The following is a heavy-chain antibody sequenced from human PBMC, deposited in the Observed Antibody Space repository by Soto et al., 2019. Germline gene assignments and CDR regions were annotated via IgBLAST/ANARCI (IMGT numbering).Heavy chain of an antibody. D-gene: IGHD1-7*01. V-gene: IGHV3-23*01. J-gene: IGHJ4*02. CDR1: GLTFSNYA. Sequence: EVRLLESGGGLVKPGGSLRLSGATSGLTFSNYAMSWVRKAPGGGLEWVSSMSGSSSTTYYADSVRGRFTISRDRSKNTLYLQMSSLRAEDTALYYCAKNQERELPRVIDFWGQGTLVTVSS. CDR2: MSGSSSTT. CDR3: AKNQERELPRVIDF.